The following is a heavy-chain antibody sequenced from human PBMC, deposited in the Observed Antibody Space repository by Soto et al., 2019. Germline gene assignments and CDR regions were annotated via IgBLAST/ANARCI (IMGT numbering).Heavy chain of an antibody. CDR1: GGTFSSYA. Sequence: GASVKVSCKASGGTFSSYAISWVRQAPGQGLEWMGGIIPALGTANNAQRFQGRVTITADESTSTAYMELGSLRSEDTAVYYCARGYHYYYYYGMNVWGQGTTVTVS. CDR2: IIPALGTA. J-gene: IGHJ6*02. CDR3: ARGYHYYYYYGMNV. V-gene: IGHV1-69*13. D-gene: IGHD3-22*01.